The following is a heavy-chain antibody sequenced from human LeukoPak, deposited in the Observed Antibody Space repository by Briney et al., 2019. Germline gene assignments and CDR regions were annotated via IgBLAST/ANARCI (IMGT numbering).Heavy chain of an antibody. CDR2: ISAYNGNI. D-gene: IGHD3-22*01. J-gene: IGHJ6*02. Sequence: ASVKVSCKASGYTFTKYGISWVRQAPGQGLEWMGWISAYNGNIKYAQNFQGRVTMTTDTSTSIVYMELRSLRSDDTAVYFCARDIEYDSSGQYYYYGLDVWGQGTTVTVSS. CDR3: ARDIEYDSSGQYYYYGLDV. V-gene: IGHV1-18*01. CDR1: GYTFTKYG.